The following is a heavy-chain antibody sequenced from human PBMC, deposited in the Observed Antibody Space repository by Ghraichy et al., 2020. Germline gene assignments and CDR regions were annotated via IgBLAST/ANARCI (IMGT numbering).Heavy chain of an antibody. CDR3: ARAPGPYYYDSSGYYSEGAFDI. CDR2: ISSSSSYI. D-gene: IGHD3-22*01. J-gene: IGHJ3*02. CDR1: GFTFSSYS. V-gene: IGHV3-21*01. Sequence: GEDLNISCAASGFTFSSYSMNWVRQAPGKGLEWVSSISSSSSYIYYADSVKGRFTISRDNAKNSLYLQMNSLRAEDTAVYYCARAPGPYYYDSSGYYSEGAFDIWGQGTMVTVSS.